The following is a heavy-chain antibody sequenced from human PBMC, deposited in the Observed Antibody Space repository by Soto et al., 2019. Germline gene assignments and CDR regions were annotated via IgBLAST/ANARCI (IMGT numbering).Heavy chain of an antibody. CDR1: GGSISSYY. CDR3: ARLGSSSPYYYYMDV. J-gene: IGHJ6*03. Sequence: PSETLSLTCTVSGGSISSYYWSWIRQPPGKGLEWIGYIYYSGSTNYNPSLKSRVTISVDTSKNQFSLKMSSVTAADTAVYYCARLGSSSPYYYYMDVWGKGTTVTVSS. V-gene: IGHV4-59*08. CDR2: IYYSGST. D-gene: IGHD6-6*01.